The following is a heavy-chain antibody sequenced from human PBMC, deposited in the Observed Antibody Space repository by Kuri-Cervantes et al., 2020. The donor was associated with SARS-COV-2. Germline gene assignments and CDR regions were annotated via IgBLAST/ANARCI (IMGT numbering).Heavy chain of an antibody. CDR3: ARDNVGSESSEYFDY. CDR2: INTNTGNP. Sequence: ASVKVSCKASGYTFTTYSMNWVRQAPGQGLEWMGWINTNTGNPTYAQGFTGRFVFSLDTSVSTAYLQISSLKAKDTAVYYCARDNVGSESSEYFDYWGQGTLVTVSS. J-gene: IGHJ4*02. V-gene: IGHV7-4-1*02. CDR1: GYTFTTYS. D-gene: IGHD3-10*01.